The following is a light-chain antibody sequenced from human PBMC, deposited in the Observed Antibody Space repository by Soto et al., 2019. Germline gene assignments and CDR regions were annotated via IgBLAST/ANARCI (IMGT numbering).Light chain of an antibody. Sequence: QSVLTQPHSVSGSPGQSVTISCTGTSIDVGNFDLVSWYQQPPGTAPKLLIYQVSNRPSGVPDRFSGSQSGNTASLTISGLQAEDEADYYCSLKTSSGTWVFGGGTKLTVL. J-gene: IGLJ3*02. V-gene: IGLV2-18*01. CDR2: QVS. CDR3: SLKTSSGTWV. CDR1: SIDVGNFDL.